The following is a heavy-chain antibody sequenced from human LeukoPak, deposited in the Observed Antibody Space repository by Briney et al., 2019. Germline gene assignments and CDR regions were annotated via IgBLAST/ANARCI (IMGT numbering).Heavy chain of an antibody. CDR3: TRRRAAGTVAFDI. CDR1: GFTLSNAW. V-gene: IGHV3-15*01. CDR2: IKSKTDGGTT. D-gene: IGHD6-13*01. Sequence: PGGSLRLSCAASGFTLSNAWKSWVRPAPGKGLEWVGRIKSKTDGGTTDYAAPVKGRFTISRDDSKNTLYLQMNSLKTEDTAVYYCTRRRAAGTVAFDIWGQGTMVTVSS. J-gene: IGHJ3*02.